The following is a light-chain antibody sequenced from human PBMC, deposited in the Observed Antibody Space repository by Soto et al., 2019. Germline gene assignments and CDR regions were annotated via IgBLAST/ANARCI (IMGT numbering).Light chain of an antibody. Sequence: IQLTQSPSSLSASLGDRVTITCRASQSISSYLNWYQQKPGKAPKLLIYAASSLQSGVPSRFSGSGSVTDFTLTISCLQSEDFATYYCQQYYSSITFGQGTRLEIK. CDR1: QSISSY. V-gene: IGKV1-39*01. CDR2: AAS. CDR3: QQYYSSIT. J-gene: IGKJ5*01.